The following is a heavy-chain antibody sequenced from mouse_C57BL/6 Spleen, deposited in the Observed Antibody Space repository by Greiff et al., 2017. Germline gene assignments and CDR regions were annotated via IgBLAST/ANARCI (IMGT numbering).Heavy chain of an antibody. D-gene: IGHD2-2*01. CDR2: IYPGDGDT. CDR1: GYAFSSSW. Sequence: VQLQQSGPELVKPGASVKISCKASGYAFSSSWMNWVKQRPGKGLEWIGRIYPGDGDTNYNGKFKGKATLTADKSSSTAYMQLSSLTSEDSAVYVCARGDGNDGNYFDYWGQGTTLTVSS. J-gene: IGHJ2*01. CDR3: ARGDGNDGNYFDY. V-gene: IGHV1-82*01.